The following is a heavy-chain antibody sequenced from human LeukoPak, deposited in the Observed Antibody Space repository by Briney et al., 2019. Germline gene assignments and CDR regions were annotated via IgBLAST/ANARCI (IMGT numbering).Heavy chain of an antibody. V-gene: IGHV1-46*01. CDR3: ARDVRRAAAGTMNY. J-gene: IGHJ4*02. CDR2: INPSGGST. CDR1: GYTFTSYY. Sequence: GASVKVSCKASGYTFTSYYMHWVRQAPGQGLEWMGIINPSGGSTSYAQKFQGRVTMTRDTSTSTVYMELSSLRADDTAVYFCARDVRRAAAGTMNYWGQGSLVTVSS. D-gene: IGHD6-13*01.